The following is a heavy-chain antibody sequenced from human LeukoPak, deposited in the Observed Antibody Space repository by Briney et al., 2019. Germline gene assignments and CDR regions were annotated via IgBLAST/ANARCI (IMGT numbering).Heavy chain of an antibody. Sequence: SETLSLTCTVSGGSISSSSYYWGWIRQPPGKGLEWIGSIYYSGSTYYNPSLKSRVTISVDTSKNQFSLKLSSVTAADTAVYYCASPRLGYCGSTSCYVFDPWGQGTLVTVSS. J-gene: IGHJ5*02. V-gene: IGHV4-39*01. CDR2: IYYSGST. CDR1: GGSISSSSYY. D-gene: IGHD2-2*01. CDR3: ASPRLGYCGSTSCYVFDP.